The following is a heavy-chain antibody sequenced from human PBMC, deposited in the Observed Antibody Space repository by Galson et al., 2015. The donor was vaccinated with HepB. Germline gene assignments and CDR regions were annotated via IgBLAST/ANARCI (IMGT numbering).Heavy chain of an antibody. CDR3: AKGGEWEELRGLLDY. Sequence: SLRLSCAASGFTFSSSSMHWVRQAPGKGLEWVAITSYDGSNKYYADSVKGRFTISRDNSKNTLYLQMNSLRAEDTAVYYCAKGGEWEELRGLLDYWGQGTLVTVSS. CDR2: TSYDGSNK. CDR1: GFTFSSSS. D-gene: IGHD1-26*01. V-gene: IGHV3-30-3*01. J-gene: IGHJ4*02.